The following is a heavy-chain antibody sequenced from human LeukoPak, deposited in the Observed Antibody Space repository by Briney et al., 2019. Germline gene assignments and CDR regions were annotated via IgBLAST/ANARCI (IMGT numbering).Heavy chain of an antibody. D-gene: IGHD5-18*01. Sequence: PSETLSLTCSVSGVSITTYYWNWTRQSPGKGLEWIGYMYHTGTSDYNPSLQSRVTISLDTPNNKVSLTLSSVTAADTAVYYCATTRGYSTNDAFDVWGQGTRVTVSS. J-gene: IGHJ3*01. CDR3: ATTRGYSTNDAFDV. CDR1: GVSITTYY. V-gene: IGHV4-59*01. CDR2: MYHTGTS.